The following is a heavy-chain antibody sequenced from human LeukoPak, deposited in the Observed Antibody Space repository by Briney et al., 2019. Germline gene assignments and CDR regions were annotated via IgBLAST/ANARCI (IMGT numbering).Heavy chain of an antibody. Sequence: PSETLSLTCTVSGGSISNSNYYWSWVRQPPGKGLEWIGYIYYSGSTFYSPGLKSRVTISVDTSENQFSLKMSSVTAADTAMYYCARVPVMTPEFAFDLWGQGTMVTVSS. V-gene: IGHV4-61*01. CDR3: ARVPVMTPEFAFDL. D-gene: IGHD3-16*01. J-gene: IGHJ3*01. CDR2: IYYSGST. CDR1: GGSISNSNYY.